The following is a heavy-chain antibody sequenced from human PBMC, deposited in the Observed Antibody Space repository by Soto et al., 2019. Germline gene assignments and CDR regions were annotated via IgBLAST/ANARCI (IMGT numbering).Heavy chain of an antibody. V-gene: IGHV1-2*02. CDR3: ARITPHSLYYYGMDV. J-gene: IGHJ6*02. D-gene: IGHD3-10*01. Sequence: XAVKGACKASGYPFSAYYVGWGRQAPGQGLEWMGWINPNSGGTNYAQKFQGRVTMTRDTSTSTAYMEVSRLRSDDTAVYFCARITPHSLYYYGMDVWGQGTTVTVSS. CDR1: GYPFSAYY. CDR2: INPNSGGT.